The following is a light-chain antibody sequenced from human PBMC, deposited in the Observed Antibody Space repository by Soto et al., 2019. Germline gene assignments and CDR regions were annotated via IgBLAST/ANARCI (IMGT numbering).Light chain of an antibody. Sequence: QSVLTQPASVSGSPGQSIAISCTGTSSDVGGYDYVSWYQQHPGKAPKVIIYDVTNRPSGVSNRFSGSKSGNAASLTISGLQSEGEADYYCSSYTTSSLYVFGTGTKVT. V-gene: IGLV2-14*01. CDR2: DVT. CDR1: SSDVGGYDY. CDR3: SSYTTSSLYV. J-gene: IGLJ1*01.